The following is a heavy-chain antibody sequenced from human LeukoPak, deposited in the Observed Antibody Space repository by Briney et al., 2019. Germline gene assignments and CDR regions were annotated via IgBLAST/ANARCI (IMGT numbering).Heavy chain of an antibody. J-gene: IGHJ4*01. CDR1: GFSFTSFS. CDR3: ARRWDSSGPIDY. CDR2: ISFDGTTK. D-gene: IGHD3-22*01. V-gene: IGHV3-30*04. Sequence: PGGSLRLSCTASGFSFTSFSIHWVHQTPDKGLEWLAVISFDGTTKYCADSVKGRFTISRDNSKNTVFLQMNSLRFEDTALYFCARRWDSSGPIDYWGQGTLLSVSS.